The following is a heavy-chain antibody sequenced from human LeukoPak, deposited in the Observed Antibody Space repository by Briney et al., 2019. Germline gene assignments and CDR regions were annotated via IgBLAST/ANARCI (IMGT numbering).Heavy chain of an antibody. D-gene: IGHD3-22*01. CDR3: AKDMRYYDSSGTVDY. J-gene: IGHJ4*02. CDR1: GFAFDDYA. V-gene: IGHV3-9*01. CDR2: ISWNSGSI. Sequence: GGSLRLSCAASGFAFDDYAMHWVRQAPGKGLEWVSGISWNSGSIGYADSVKGRFTISRDNAKNSLYLQMNSLRAEDTALYYCAKDMRYYDSSGTVDYWGQGTLVTVSS.